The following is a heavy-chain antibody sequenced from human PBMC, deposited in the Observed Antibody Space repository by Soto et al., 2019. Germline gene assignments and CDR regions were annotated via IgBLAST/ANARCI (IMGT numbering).Heavy chain of an antibody. CDR3: AKDRRGYSYQIGY. CDR1: GFTFSSYG. V-gene: IGHV3-30*18. J-gene: IGHJ4*02. CDR2: ISYDGSNK. Sequence: QVQLVESGGGVVQPGRSLRLSCAASGFTFSSYGMHWVRQAPGKGLEWVAVISYDGSNKYYADSVKGRFTISRDNSKNTLYLQMNSLRAEDTAVYYFAKDRRGYSYQIGYWGQGTLVTLSS. D-gene: IGHD5-18*01.